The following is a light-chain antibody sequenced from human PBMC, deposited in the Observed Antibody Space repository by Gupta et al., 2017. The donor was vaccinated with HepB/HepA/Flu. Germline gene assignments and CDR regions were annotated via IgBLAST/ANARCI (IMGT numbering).Light chain of an antibody. V-gene: IGLV1-44*01. Sequence: SVLRQPPSASGTPGQRVTISCSGTSSNIGTNTVHWYQQFPGSAPRLLIYLNNQRPSGVSDRFSGSKSGTSASLAISRLQSEDEAIYFCSLWDTSLHVVFGGGTHLTVL. CDR1: SSNIGTNT. J-gene: IGLJ2*01. CDR3: SLWDTSLHVV. CDR2: LNN.